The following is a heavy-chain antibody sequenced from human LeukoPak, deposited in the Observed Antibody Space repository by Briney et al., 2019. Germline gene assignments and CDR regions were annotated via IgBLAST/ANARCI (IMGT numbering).Heavy chain of an antibody. J-gene: IGHJ4*02. V-gene: IGHV3-53*01. CDR3: AKGHAGGFDWLLPFDY. D-gene: IGHD3-9*01. CDR2: IYSGDTT. CDR1: GFTVSSDY. Sequence: QPGRSLRLSCAASGFTVSSDYMSWVRQAPGKGLEWVAVIYSGDTTYYADSVKGRFTISRDNSKNTLYLQMNSLRAEDTAVYYCAKGHAGGFDWLLPFDYWGQGTLVTVSS.